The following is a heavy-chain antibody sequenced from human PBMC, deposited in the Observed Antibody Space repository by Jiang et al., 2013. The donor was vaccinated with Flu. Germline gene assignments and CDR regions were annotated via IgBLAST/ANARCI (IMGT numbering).Heavy chain of an antibody. CDR2: IYSGGQI. V-gene: IGHV3-53*01. CDR3: AKGKTTATGNYLDY. Sequence: VQLVESGGGLIQPGGSLRLSCAASGFIVSSNYVTWVRQAPGKGLEWVSVIYSGGQIYYAGPVKGRFTISRDNSENKVYLQMDSLRADDTAVYYCAKGKTTATGNYLDYWAREPWSPSPQ. CDR1: GFIVSSNY. J-gene: IGHJ4*02. D-gene: IGHD3-9*01.